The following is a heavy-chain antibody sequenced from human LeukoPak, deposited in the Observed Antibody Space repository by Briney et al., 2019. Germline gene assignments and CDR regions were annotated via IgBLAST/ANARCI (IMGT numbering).Heavy chain of an antibody. CDR1: GFTFSSYA. CDR3: ARDCRDGYNYDCYYYYGMDV. V-gene: IGHV3-30-3*01. CDR2: ISYDGSNK. D-gene: IGHD5-24*01. J-gene: IGHJ6*02. Sequence: PGRSLRLSCAASGFTFSSYAMHWVRQGPGKGLEWVAVISYDGSNKYYADSVKGRFTISRDNSKNTLYLQMNSLRAEDTAVYYCARDCRDGYNYDCYYYYGMDVWGQGTTVTVSS.